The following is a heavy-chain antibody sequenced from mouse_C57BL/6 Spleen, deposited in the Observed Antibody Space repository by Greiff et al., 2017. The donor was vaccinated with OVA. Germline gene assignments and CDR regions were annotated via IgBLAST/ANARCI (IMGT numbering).Heavy chain of an antibody. Sequence: EVKLMESGGGLVKPGGSLKLSCAASGFTFSSYAMSWVRQTPEKRLEWVATISDGGSYTYYPDNVKGRFTISRDNAKNNLYLQMSHLKSEDTAMYYCARELGRSAYWGQGTLVTVSA. CDR2: ISDGGSYT. J-gene: IGHJ3*01. CDR3: ARELGRSAY. CDR1: GFTFSSYA. V-gene: IGHV5-4*01. D-gene: IGHD4-1*01.